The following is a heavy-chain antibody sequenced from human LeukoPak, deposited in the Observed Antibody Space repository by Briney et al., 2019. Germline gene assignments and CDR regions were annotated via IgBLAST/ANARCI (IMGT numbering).Heavy chain of an antibody. J-gene: IGHJ6*03. CDR3: ARGQRQRRDYYGSALSYYYYMDV. D-gene: IGHD3-10*01. V-gene: IGHV4-34*01. CDR1: GGSFSGYY. Sequence: SETLSLTCAVYGGSFSGYYWSWIRQPPGKGLEWIGEINHSGSTNYNPSLKSRVTISVDTSKNQFSLKLSSVTAADTAVYYCARGQRQRRDYYGSALSYYYYMDVWGKGTTVTVSS. CDR2: INHSGST.